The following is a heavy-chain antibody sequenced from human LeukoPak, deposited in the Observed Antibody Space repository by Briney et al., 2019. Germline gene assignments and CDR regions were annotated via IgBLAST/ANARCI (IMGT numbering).Heavy chain of an antibody. J-gene: IGHJ6*02. CDR2: INHSGST. CDR1: GGSVSSGSYY. CDR3: ARVLYCSGGSCYPFYYYYGMDV. V-gene: IGHV4-39*07. Sequence: PSETLSLTCTVSGGSVSSGSYYWSWIRQPPGEGLEWIGEINHSGSTNYNPSLKSRVTISVDTSKNQFSLKLSSVTAADTAVYYCARVLYCSGGSCYPFYYYYGMDVWGQGTTVTVSS. D-gene: IGHD2-15*01.